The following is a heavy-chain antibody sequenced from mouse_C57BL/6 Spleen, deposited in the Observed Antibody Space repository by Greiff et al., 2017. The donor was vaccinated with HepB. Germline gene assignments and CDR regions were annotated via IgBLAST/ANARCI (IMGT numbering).Heavy chain of an antibody. CDR3: VRLTTAWYFDV. CDR2: IRSKSNNYAT. J-gene: IGHJ1*03. V-gene: IGHV10-1*01. D-gene: IGHD1-2*01. Sequence: EVQVVESGGGLVQPKGSLKLSCAASGFSFNTYAMNWVRQAPGKGLEWVARIRSKSNNYATYYADSVKDRFTISRDDSESMLYLQMNNLKTEDTAMYYCVRLTTAWYFDVWGTGTTVTVSS. CDR1: GFSFNTYA.